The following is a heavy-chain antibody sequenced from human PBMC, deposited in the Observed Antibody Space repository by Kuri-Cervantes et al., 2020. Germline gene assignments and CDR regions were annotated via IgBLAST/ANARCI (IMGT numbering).Heavy chain of an antibody. CDR1: GDSVSSNRAV. J-gene: IGHJ5*02. CDR2: TYYRSKWSN. CDR3: ARAPGKYCSGGSCYSDWFDP. Sequence: SCAISGDSVSSNRAVWHWIRQSPSRGLEWLGRTYYRSKWSNDYAVSVKSRITINADTSKNQFSLQLNSVTPEDTAVYYCARAPGKYCSGGSCYSDWFDPWGQGTLVTVSS. D-gene: IGHD2-15*01. V-gene: IGHV6-1*01.